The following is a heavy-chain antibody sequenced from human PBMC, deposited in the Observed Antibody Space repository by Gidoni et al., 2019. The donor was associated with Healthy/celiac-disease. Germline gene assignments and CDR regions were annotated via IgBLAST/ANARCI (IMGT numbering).Heavy chain of an antibody. CDR1: GFTFSSYG. CDR3: AKEDQLASDIVATIQGPIDY. Sequence: QVQLVESGGGVVQPGGSLRLSCAASGFTFSSYGMHWVRQAPGKGLEWVAVISYDVCNRYYAYSVKGRFTIARDNSKNTLYLQMNSLRAEDTAVYYCAKEDQLASDIVATIQGPIDYWGQGTLVTVSS. V-gene: IGHV3-30*18. J-gene: IGHJ4*02. D-gene: IGHD5-12*01. CDR2: ISYDVCNR.